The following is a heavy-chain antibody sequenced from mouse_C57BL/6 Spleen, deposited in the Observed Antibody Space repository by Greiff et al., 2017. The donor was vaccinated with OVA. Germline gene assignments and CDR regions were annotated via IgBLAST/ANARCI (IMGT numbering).Heavy chain of an antibody. V-gene: IGHV1-53*01. Sequence: QVQLKQSGPELVKPGASVKLSCKASGYTFTSYWMHWVKQRPGQGLEWIGNINPSNGGTNYNEKFKSKATLTVDKSSSTAYMQLSSLTSEDSAVYYCARGYYGRRDYAMDYWGQGTSVTVSS. CDR3: ARGYYGRRDYAMDY. D-gene: IGHD1-1*01. CDR1: GYTFTSYW. J-gene: IGHJ4*01. CDR2: INPSNGGT.